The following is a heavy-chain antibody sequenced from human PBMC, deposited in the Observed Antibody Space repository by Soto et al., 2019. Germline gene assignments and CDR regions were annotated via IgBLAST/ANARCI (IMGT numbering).Heavy chain of an antibody. V-gene: IGHV4-59*08. Sequence: SETLSLTCTVSGGSISSYYWSWIRQPPGKGLEWIGYIYYSGSTNYNPSLKSRVTISVDTSKNQFSLKLSSVTAADTAVYYCARHPHGSGSYSDAFDIWGQGTMVTVSS. CDR1: GGSISSYY. J-gene: IGHJ3*02. CDR3: ARHPHGSGSYSDAFDI. D-gene: IGHD3-10*01. CDR2: IYYSGST.